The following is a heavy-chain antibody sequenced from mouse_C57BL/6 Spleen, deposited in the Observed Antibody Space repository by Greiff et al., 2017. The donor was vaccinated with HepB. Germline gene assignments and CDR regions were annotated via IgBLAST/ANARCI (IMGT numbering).Heavy chain of an antibody. CDR1: GYTFTSYG. Sequence: VQLVESGAELARPGASVKLSCKASGYTFTSYGISWVKQRTGQGLEWIGEIYPRSGNTYYNEKFKGKATLTADKSSSTAYMELRSLTSEDSAVYFCANYDYDGYAMDYWGQGTSVTVSS. D-gene: IGHD2-4*01. CDR2: IYPRSGNT. J-gene: IGHJ4*01. V-gene: IGHV1-81*01. CDR3: ANYDYDGYAMDY.